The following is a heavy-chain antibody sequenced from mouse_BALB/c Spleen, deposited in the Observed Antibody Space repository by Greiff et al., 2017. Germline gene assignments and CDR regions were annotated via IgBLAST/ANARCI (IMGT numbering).Heavy chain of an antibody. V-gene: IGHV5-17*02. CDR1: GFTFSSFG. CDR3: ARGYYGSSCHWYFDV. D-gene: IGHD1-1*01. J-gene: IGHJ1*01. CDR2: ISSGSSTI. Sequence: EVQRVESGGGLVQPGGSRKLSCAASGFTFSSFGMHWVRQAPEKGLEWVAYISSGSSTIYYADTVKGRFTISRDNPKNTLFLQMTSLRSEDTAMYYCARGYYGSSCHWYFDVWGAGTTVTVSS.